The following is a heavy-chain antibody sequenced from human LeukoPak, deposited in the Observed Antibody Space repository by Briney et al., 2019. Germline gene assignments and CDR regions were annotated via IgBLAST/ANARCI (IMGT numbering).Heavy chain of an antibody. V-gene: IGHV3-48*03. D-gene: IGHD5-18*01. CDR2: INTNGRTI. CDR1: GFTFSSYA. CDR3: ARDESWLPDY. J-gene: IGHJ4*02. Sequence: GGSLRLSCAASGFTFSSYAMHWVRQAPGKGLEWLSYINTNGRTIYYADSVKGRFTISRDNAKNSLYLQMNSLRAEDTAVYYCARDESWLPDYWGQGTLVTVSS.